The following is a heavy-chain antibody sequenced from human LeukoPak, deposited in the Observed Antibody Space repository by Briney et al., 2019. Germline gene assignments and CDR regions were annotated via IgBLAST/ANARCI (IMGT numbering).Heavy chain of an antibody. CDR3: AREGSAWYEDY. J-gene: IGHJ4*02. CDR2: IYYSGST. CDR1: GGSVSSGSYS. D-gene: IGHD6-19*01. Sequence: SETLSLTCTVSGGSVSSGSYSWSWIRQPPGKGLEWIGYIYYSGSTNYSPSFKSRVTISIDTSKNQFSLKLNSVTAADTAVYYCAREGSAWYEDYWGQGTLVTVSS. V-gene: IGHV4-61*01.